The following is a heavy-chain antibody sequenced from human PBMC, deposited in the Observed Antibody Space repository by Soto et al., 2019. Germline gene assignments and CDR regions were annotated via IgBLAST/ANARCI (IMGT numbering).Heavy chain of an antibody. CDR1: RGSISSYD. D-gene: IGHD4-17*01. Sequence: PSETLSLTCTFSRGSISSYDCSWILQPPGKGLEWIRYIYYSGSTNYNPSLKSRVTISVDTSKNQFSLKLSSVTAADTAVYYFARNRGYGDYTDAFDIWGQAP. J-gene: IGHJ3*02. CDR3: ARNRGYGDYTDAFDI. CDR2: IYYSGST. V-gene: IGHV4-59*01.